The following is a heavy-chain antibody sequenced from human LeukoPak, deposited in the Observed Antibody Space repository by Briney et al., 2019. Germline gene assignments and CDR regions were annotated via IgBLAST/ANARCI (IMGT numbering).Heavy chain of an antibody. V-gene: IGHV1-69*13. CDR2: IIPIFGTA. CDR1: GGTFSSYA. D-gene: IGHD3-22*01. CDR3: ARDASPHYYDSSGYYQPFDY. J-gene: IGHJ4*02. Sequence: ASVKVSCKASGGTFSSYAISWVRQAPGQGLEWMGGIIPIFGTANYAQKFQGRVTITADESTSTAYMELSSLRSEDTAVYYCARDASPHYYDSSGYYQPFDYWGQGTLVTVSS.